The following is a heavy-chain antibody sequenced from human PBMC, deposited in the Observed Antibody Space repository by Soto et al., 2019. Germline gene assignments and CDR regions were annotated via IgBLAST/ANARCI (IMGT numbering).Heavy chain of an antibody. CDR2: IYYSGST. CDR1: GGSISSSSYY. CDR3: ARRGYYYGMDV. J-gene: IGHJ6*02. Sequence: SESLSVTCTVSGGSISSSSYYWGWIRQPPGKGLEWIGSIYYSGSTYYNPSLKSRVTISVDTSKNQFSLKLSSVTAADTAVYYCARRGYYYGMDVWGQGTTVTVS. V-gene: IGHV4-39*01.